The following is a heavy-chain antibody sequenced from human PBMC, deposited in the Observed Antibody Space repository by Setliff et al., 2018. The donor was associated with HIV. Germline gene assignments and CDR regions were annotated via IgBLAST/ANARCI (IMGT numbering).Heavy chain of an antibody. Sequence: SETLSLTCTVSGDSFTSSYWSWIRQPPGKGLEWIGYIYYSGPTNYNPSLKSRVTISVDASRNQFYLKLSSVTAADTAVYYCARLHYDSRGYYHPYWGQGALVTVSS. J-gene: IGHJ4*02. CDR3: ARLHYDSRGYYHPY. CDR1: GDSFTSSY. CDR2: IYYSGPT. D-gene: IGHD3-22*01. V-gene: IGHV4-59*01.